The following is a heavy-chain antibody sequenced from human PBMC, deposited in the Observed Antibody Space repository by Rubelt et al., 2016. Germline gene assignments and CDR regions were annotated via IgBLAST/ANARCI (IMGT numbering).Heavy chain of an antibody. Sequence: GQLVESGGGLVQPGGSLRLSCAASGFTVTNKYMGWARRAPGKGLEWVSVIYSGGSTYYADSVKGRFTISRDSSQNMLYLQMNSLTVDDTAVYYCARGGGAYCGGDCIRGFEYWGQGALVTVSS. CDR1: GFTVTNKY. D-gene: IGHD2-21*02. CDR3: ARGGGAYCGGDCIRGFEY. J-gene: IGHJ4*02. CDR2: IYSGGST. V-gene: IGHV3-66*01.